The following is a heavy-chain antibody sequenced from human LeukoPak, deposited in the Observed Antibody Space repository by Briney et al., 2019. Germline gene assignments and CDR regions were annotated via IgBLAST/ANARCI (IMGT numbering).Heavy chain of an antibody. CDR1: GFTFDDYA. D-gene: IGHD3-10*01. Sequence: GRSLRLSCAASGFTFDDYAMHWVRQAPGKGLEWVSGISWNSSSIGYADSVKGRFTISRDNAKNSLYLQMNSLRAEDTALYYCAKDGVDYYGSGSYYTYWGQGTLVTVSS. CDR2: ISWNSSSI. CDR3: AKDGVDYYGSGSYYTY. V-gene: IGHV3-9*01. J-gene: IGHJ4*02.